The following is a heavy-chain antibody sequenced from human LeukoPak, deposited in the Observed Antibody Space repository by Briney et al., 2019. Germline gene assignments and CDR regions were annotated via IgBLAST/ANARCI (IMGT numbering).Heavy chain of an antibody. V-gene: IGHV4-59*01. D-gene: IGHD3-9*01. CDR1: GGSISSYY. Sequence: SETLSLTCTVSGGSISSYYWSWIRQPPGKGLEWIGYIYYSGSTNYNPSLKSRVTISVDTSKNQFSLKLSSVTAADTAVYYCARRGILTGYYTFDYWGQGTLVTVSS. CDR2: IYYSGST. J-gene: IGHJ4*02. CDR3: ARRGILTGYYTFDY.